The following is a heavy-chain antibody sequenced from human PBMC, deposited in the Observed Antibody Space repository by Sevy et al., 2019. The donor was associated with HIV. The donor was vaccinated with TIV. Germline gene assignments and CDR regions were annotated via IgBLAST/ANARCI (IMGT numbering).Heavy chain of an antibody. CDR2: IYSGGST. CDR1: EFTVSSNY. Sequence: GGSLRLSCAASEFTVSSNYMSWVRQAPGKGLEWVSVIYSGGSTYNAGSVKGRFTISGDNSQNMVYLQMNSLRAEDTAVYYCAREDIVLGEGNYYGMDVWGQGTTVTVSS. V-gene: IGHV3-53*01. J-gene: IGHJ6*02. D-gene: IGHD2-15*01. CDR3: AREDIVLGEGNYYGMDV.